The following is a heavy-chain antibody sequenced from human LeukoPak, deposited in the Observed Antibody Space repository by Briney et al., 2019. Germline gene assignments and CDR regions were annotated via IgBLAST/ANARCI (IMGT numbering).Heavy chain of an antibody. CDR2: ISAYNGNT. CDR3: ARARVDRTATRYYYDSSGYSYYFDY. J-gene: IGHJ4*02. Sequence: ASVKVSCKASGYTFTSYGISWLRQAPGQGLEWMGWISAYNGNTNYAQKLQGRVTMTTDTSTSTAYMELRSLRSDDTAVYYCARARVDRTATRYYYDSSGYSYYFDYWGQGTLVTVSS. CDR1: GYTFTSYG. D-gene: IGHD3-22*01. V-gene: IGHV1-18*01.